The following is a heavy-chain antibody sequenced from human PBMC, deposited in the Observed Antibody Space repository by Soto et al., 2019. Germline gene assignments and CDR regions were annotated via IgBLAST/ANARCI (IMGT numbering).Heavy chain of an antibody. J-gene: IGHJ4*02. D-gene: IGHD1-1*01. CDR3: ARGGYGDY. Sequence: QVHLVQSGAEVKNPGASVKVSCKGSGYDFTTYGITWVRQAPGQGLEWMAWISAHNGNTNYAPNLQGRGTVTRDTSTSTAYIELRSLRSDDTAVYYCARGGYGDYWGQGALVTVSS. CDR2: ISAHNGNT. V-gene: IGHV1-18*01. CDR1: GYDFTTYG.